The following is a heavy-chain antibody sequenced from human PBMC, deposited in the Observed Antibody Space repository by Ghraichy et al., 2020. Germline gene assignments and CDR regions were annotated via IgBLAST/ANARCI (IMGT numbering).Heavy chain of an antibody. CDR3: ARGGNSYYDSSGYYYDY. V-gene: IGHV4-34*01. D-gene: IGHD3-22*01. Sequence: WETLSLTCAVYGGSFSGYYWSWIRQPPGKGLEWIGEINHSGSTNYNPSLKSRVTISVDTSKNQFSLKLSSVTAADTAVYYCARGGNSYYDSSGYYYDYWGQGTLVTVSS. J-gene: IGHJ4*02. CDR1: GGSFSGYY. CDR2: INHSGST.